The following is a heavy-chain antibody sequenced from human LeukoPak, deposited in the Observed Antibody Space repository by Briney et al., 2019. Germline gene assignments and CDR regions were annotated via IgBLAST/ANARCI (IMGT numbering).Heavy chain of an antibody. CDR2: IYPGDSDT. CDR3: ARHPGITIFGVVDY. CDR1: GYTFTNYW. D-gene: IGHD3-3*01. Sequence: GESLKISCKGSGYTFTNYWIGWVRQMPGKGLEWVAMIYPGDSDTGFSPSFQGQVTISADKSISTAYLQWSSLKASDTAMYYCARHPGITIFGVVDYWGQGTLVTVSS. V-gene: IGHV5-51*01. J-gene: IGHJ4*02.